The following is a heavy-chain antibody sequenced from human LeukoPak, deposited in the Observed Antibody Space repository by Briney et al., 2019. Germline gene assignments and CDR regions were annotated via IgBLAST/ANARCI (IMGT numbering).Heavy chain of an antibody. Sequence: ASVKVSCKASGYTFTSYGISWVRQAPRQGLEWMGWISAYNGNTNYAQKLQGRVTMTTDTSTSTAYMELRSLRTDDTAVYYCARLKGYYDILTGYLSYYFDYWGQGTLVTVSS. V-gene: IGHV1-18*01. CDR3: ARLKGYYDILTGYLSYYFDY. CDR1: GYTFTSYG. J-gene: IGHJ4*02. CDR2: ISAYNGNT. D-gene: IGHD3-9*01.